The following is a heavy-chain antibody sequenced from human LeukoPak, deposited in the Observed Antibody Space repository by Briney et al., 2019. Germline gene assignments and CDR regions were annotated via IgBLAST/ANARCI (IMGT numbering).Heavy chain of an antibody. CDR3: ARDLAVTAAYYYYMDV. V-gene: IGHV1-18*01. Sequence: GASVKVSCKASGYTFTSYGISWVRQAPGQGLEWMGWISAYNGNTNYAQKLQGRVTMTTDTSTSTAYMELRSLRSDDTAVYYCARDLAVTAAYYYYMDVWGKGTTVTVSS. CDR2: ISAYNGNT. J-gene: IGHJ6*03. CDR1: GYTFTSYG. D-gene: IGHD2-21*02.